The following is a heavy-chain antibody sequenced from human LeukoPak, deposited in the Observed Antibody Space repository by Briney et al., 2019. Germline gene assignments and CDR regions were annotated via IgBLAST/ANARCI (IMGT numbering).Heavy chain of an antibody. CDR3: AKEAYSSSWYVVDY. Sequence: GRSLRLSCAASGFTFSSYTMHWVRQAPGKGLEWVAVIWYDGSNKYYADSVKGRFTISRDNSKNTLYLQMNSLRAEDTAVYYCAKEAYSSSWYVVDYWGQGTLVTVSS. CDR2: IWYDGSNK. D-gene: IGHD6-13*01. J-gene: IGHJ4*02. V-gene: IGHV3-33*06. CDR1: GFTFSSYT.